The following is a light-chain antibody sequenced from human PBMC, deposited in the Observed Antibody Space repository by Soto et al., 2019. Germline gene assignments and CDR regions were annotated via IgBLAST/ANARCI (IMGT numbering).Light chain of an antibody. CDR3: QHYRNLPPT. J-gene: IGKJ2*01. Sequence: DIQMTQSPSSLSASVGDRVTITCRASQDIDYYLSWHQQKPGKAPKLLIYDASNLETGAPSRFSRSGSGTDFTFTISSLQPEDIAKYYCQHYRNLPPTFGQGTKLEIK. CDR2: DAS. CDR1: QDIDYY. V-gene: IGKV1-33*01.